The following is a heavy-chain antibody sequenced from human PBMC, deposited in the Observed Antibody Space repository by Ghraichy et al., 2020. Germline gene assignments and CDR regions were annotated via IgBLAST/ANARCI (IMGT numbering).Heavy chain of an antibody. D-gene: IGHD3-3*01. J-gene: IGHJ3*02. Sequence: GESLNISCAASGFTFSSYAMSWVRQAPGKGLEWVSAISGSGGGTYYADSVKGRFTISRDNSENTLYLQMNSLRAEDTAVYYCAKQQTSYYDFWSGPPGAFDIWGQGTMVTVSS. V-gene: IGHV3-23*01. CDR2: ISGSGGGT. CDR3: AKQQTSYYDFWSGPPGAFDI. CDR1: GFTFSSYA.